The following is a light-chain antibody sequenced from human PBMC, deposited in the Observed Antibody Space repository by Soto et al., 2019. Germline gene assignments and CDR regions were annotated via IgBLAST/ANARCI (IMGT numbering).Light chain of an antibody. CDR1: SSNIGNNY. J-gene: IGLJ3*02. CDR2: DNS. Sequence: QSVLTQPPSVSAAPGQKVTISCSGSSSNIGNNYVSWYQQLPGAAPKLLIYDNSKRPSGIPDRFSGSTSGTSATLVITGLQTGDEADYYCGTWDISLSAGLFGGGTKVTVL. V-gene: IGLV1-51*01. CDR3: GTWDISLSAGL.